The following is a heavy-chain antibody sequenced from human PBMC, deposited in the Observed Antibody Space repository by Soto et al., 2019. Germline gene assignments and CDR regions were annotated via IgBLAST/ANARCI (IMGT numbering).Heavy chain of an antibody. V-gene: IGHV3-11*01. J-gene: IGHJ5*02. D-gene: IGHD2-15*01. CDR2: IRVSGDVI. Sequence: QVQLVESGGGLVKPGGSLRLSCAASAFKFSDYYMSWVRQAPGKGLEWVSYIRVSGDVIYYADSVKGRFTISRDNYKKSVHLQMDTLRAEDTALYYCARAPDCGEGSCYRHFDPCGQGTRVAVST. CDR1: AFKFSDYY. CDR3: ARAPDCGEGSCYRHFDP.